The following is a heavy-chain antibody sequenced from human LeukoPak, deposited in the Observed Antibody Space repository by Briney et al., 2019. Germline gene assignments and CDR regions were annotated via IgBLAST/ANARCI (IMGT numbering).Heavy chain of an antibody. CDR1: GGTFSSYA. V-gene: IGHV1-69*04. Sequence: SVKVSCKASGGTFSSYAISWVRQAPGQGLEWMGRIIPILGIANYAQKFQGRVTITADKSTSTAYMELSSLRSEDTAVYYCARDRYSGYDLTSYWGQGTLVTVSS. CDR2: IIPILGIA. J-gene: IGHJ4*02. CDR3: ARDRYSGYDLTSY. D-gene: IGHD5-12*01.